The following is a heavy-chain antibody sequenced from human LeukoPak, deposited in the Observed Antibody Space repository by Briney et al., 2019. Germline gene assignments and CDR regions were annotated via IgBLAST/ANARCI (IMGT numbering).Heavy chain of an antibody. J-gene: IGHJ5*02. Sequence: SETLSLTCTVSGGSISSYYWSWIRQPPGKGLEWIGYIYYSGSTNYNPSLKSRVTISVDTSKNQFSLKLNSVTAADTAVYYCARDIAAAAGWFDPWGQGTLVTVSS. V-gene: IGHV4-59*01. CDR3: ARDIAAAAGWFDP. D-gene: IGHD6-13*01. CDR2: IYYSGST. CDR1: GGSISSYY.